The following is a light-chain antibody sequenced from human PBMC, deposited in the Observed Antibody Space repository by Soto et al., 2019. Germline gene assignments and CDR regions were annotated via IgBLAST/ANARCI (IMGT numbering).Light chain of an antibody. Sequence: IVITQSPATLSVSPGERATHSCRASQSVSSNLAWYQQKPGQAPRLLIYGASTRATGIPARFSGSGSGTECTLTISSLQSEDFAVYYCQQYNNWPLTFGGGTKVDIK. J-gene: IGKJ4*01. CDR2: GAS. CDR3: QQYNNWPLT. V-gene: IGKV3-15*01. CDR1: QSVSSN.